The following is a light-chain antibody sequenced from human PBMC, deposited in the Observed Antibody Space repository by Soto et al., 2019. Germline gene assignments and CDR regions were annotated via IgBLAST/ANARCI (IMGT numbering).Light chain of an antibody. J-gene: IGLJ1*01. CDR1: SSNIGSNT. V-gene: IGLV1-44*01. CDR2: SNN. CDR3: AAWDDSLNEV. Sequence: QSVLTQPCSASGTPGQRVTISCSGSSSNIGSNTVNWYQQLPGTAPKLLIYSNNQRPSGVPDRFSGSKSGTSASLAISGLQSEDEADYYCAAWDDSLNEVFGTGTKVTV.